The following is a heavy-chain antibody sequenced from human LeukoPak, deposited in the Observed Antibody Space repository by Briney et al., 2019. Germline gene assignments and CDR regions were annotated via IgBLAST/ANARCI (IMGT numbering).Heavy chain of an antibody. CDR1: GFTFSSYA. CDR3: ASRTFSSGWLIDY. Sequence: PGGSLRLSCAASGFTFSSYAMSWVRQAPGKGLEWVSAISGSGGSTYYADSVKGRFTISRDNSKNTLYLQMNSLRAEDTAVYYCASRTFSSGWLIDYWGQGTPVTVSS. CDR2: ISGSGGST. D-gene: IGHD6-19*01. J-gene: IGHJ4*02. V-gene: IGHV3-23*01.